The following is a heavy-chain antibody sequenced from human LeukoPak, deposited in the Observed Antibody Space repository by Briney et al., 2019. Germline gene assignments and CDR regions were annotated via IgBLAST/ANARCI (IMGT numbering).Heavy chain of an antibody. J-gene: IGHJ4*02. CDR1: GFTFSSYW. CDR2: IKQGGSAK. CDR3: ARCPYDSTGYYSVPSHLDY. D-gene: IGHD3-22*01. V-gene: IGHV3-7*01. Sequence: GGSLRLSCAASGFTFSSYWMTWVRQAPGKGLEWVANIKQGGSAKYYVDSLRGRFSISRDNVKNSLFLQMNSLSDDDTAVYYCARCPYDSTGYYSVPSHLDYWGQGTLVTVSS.